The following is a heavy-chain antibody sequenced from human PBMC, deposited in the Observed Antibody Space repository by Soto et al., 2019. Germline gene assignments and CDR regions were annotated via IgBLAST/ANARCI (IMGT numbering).Heavy chain of an antibody. D-gene: IGHD6-13*01. CDR1: GFTFSSYA. CDR2: ISSNGGST. Sequence: GGSLRLSCSASGFTFSSYAMHWVRQAPGKGLEYVSAISSNGGSTYYADSVKGRFTISRDNSKNTLYLQMSSLRAEDTAVYYWVKDLGKAEDIFDYWGQGTLVTVSS. J-gene: IGHJ4*02. CDR3: VKDLGKAEDIFDY. V-gene: IGHV3-64D*06.